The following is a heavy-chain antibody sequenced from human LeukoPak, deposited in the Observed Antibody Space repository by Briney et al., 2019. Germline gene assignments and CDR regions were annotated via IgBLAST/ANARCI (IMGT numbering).Heavy chain of an antibody. CDR1: EFSVGSNY. D-gene: IGHD2-21*02. V-gene: IGHV3-66*01. CDR3: AKDIPGGGDDY. J-gene: IGHJ4*02. Sequence: GGSLRLSCAASEFSVGSNYMTWVRQAPGKGLEWVSLIYSGGSTYYADSVKGRFTISRDNSKNTLYLQMNSLRADDTAIYYCAKDIPGGGDDYWGQGTLVTVSS. CDR2: IYSGGST.